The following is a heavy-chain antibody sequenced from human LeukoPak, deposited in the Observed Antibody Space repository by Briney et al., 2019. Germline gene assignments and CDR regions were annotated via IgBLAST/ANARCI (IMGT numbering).Heavy chain of an antibody. CDR1: GFTFSTYW. J-gene: IGHJ4*02. CDR3: ARDSSGYK. CDR2: IKEDGSEK. V-gene: IGHV3-7*01. D-gene: IGHD3-22*01. Sequence: GGSLRLSCAASGFTFSTYWMSWVRQAPGKGLEWVAKIKEDGSEKYYGDSVKGRFTISRDNAKNSLYLQMNSLRAEDTAVYYCARDSSGYKWGQGTLVTVSS.